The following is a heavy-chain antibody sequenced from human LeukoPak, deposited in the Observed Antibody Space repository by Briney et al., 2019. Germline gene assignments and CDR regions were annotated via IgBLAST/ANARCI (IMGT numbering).Heavy chain of an antibody. J-gene: IGHJ3*02. V-gene: IGHV3-21*01. CDR1: GFTFTSYS. Sequence: PGGSLRLSCAASGFTFTSYSINWVRQAPGKGLEWVSSISSSSSYIYYADSVKGRFTISRDNAKNSLYQQMNSLRAEDTAVYYCARAGGYCSSTSCYLTAFDIWGQGTMVTVSS. D-gene: IGHD2-2*01. CDR2: ISSSSSYI. CDR3: ARAGGYCSSTSCYLTAFDI.